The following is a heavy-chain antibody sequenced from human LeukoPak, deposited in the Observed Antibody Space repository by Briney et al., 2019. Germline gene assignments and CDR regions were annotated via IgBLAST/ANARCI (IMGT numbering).Heavy chain of an antibody. D-gene: IGHD3-22*01. CDR2: IYYSGST. V-gene: IGHV4-59*01. J-gene: IGHJ4*02. Sequence: SETLSLTCTVSGGSISSYYWSWIRQPPGKGLEWIGYIYYSGSTNYNPSLKSRLTISVDTSKNQLSLKLSSVTAADTAVYYCAGLAYYDSSYFDHWGQGTLVTVSS. CDR3: AGLAYYDSSYFDH. CDR1: GGSISSYY.